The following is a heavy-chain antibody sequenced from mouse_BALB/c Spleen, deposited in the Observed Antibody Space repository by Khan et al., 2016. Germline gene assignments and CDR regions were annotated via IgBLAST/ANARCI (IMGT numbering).Heavy chain of an antibody. V-gene: IGHV9-3-1*01. CDR2: INTYTGEP. Sequence: QIQLVQSGPELKKPGETVKISCKASGYTFTNYGMNWVKQAPGKGLKWMGWINTYTGEPTYADDFKGRVAFSLETSASTAYLQINNLKSEDTVTYFCARPYGERSYFHYWGQDTTHTVSS. CDR1: GYTFTNYG. CDR3: ARPYGERSYFHY. J-gene: IGHJ2*01. D-gene: IGHD1-2*01.